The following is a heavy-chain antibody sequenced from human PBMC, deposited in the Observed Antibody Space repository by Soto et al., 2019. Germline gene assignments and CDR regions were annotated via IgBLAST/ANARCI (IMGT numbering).Heavy chain of an antibody. CDR2: VSIGGST. CDR3: ARRRGAGGQFDY. CDR1: GFTFSSYA. D-gene: IGHD2-15*01. Sequence: DVQLLASGGGLVQPEGSLRLSCAASGFTFSSYAMGWVRQGPGKGLEWVAVVSIGGSTHYTDSVRGRFTISRDNTKNTLSLQMNSLTAEDTAVYFCARRRGAGGQFDYRGQGALVTVSS. J-gene: IGHJ4*02. V-gene: IGHV3-23*01.